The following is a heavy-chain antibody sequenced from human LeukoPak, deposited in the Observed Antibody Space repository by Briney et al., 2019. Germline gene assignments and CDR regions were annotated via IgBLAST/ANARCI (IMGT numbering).Heavy chain of an antibody. CDR2: IYHSGST. CDR1: GGSISSSNW. D-gene: IGHD3-10*01. V-gene: IGHV4-4*02. CDR3: ARGPPYYYASENWYFDY. J-gene: IGHJ4*02. Sequence: PSETLSLTCAVSGGSISSSNWWSWVRQPPGKGLEWIGEIYHSGSTNYNPSLKSRVTISVDKSKNQFSLKLSSVTAADTAVYYCARGPPYYYASENWYFDYWGQGTLVTVSS.